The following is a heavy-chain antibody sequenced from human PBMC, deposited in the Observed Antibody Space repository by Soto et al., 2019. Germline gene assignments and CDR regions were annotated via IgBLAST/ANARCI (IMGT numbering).Heavy chain of an antibody. Sequence: ASETLSLTCAVSGGSVNTGYWWSWVRQPPGKGLEWIGEVHHSGTTNYIQSLTSRLTLSVDKSGSQVSLGLTSVAAADTAVYYCARGVSYRWVYWGEGTVVT. CDR2: VHHSGTT. CDR3: ARGVSYRWVY. D-gene: IGHD2-8*01. V-gene: IGHV4-4*02. CDR1: GGSVNTGYW. J-gene: IGHJ4*02.